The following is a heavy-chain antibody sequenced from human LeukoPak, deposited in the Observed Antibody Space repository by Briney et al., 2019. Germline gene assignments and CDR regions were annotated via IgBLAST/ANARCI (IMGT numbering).Heavy chain of an antibody. CDR1: GFTFCDFL. D-gene: IGHD2-21*01. V-gene: IGHV3-7*01. J-gene: IGHJ4*02. CDR3: ARLWPFDY. Sequence: HGGSLRLSCVASGFTFCDFLMSWVRQAPGKGREWGDNFLQQGSEIYYVDSVKGRFTISRDDAKNSLYLQMNSLRAEDTAVYYCARLWPFDYWGQGTLVTVSS. CDR2: FLQQGSEI.